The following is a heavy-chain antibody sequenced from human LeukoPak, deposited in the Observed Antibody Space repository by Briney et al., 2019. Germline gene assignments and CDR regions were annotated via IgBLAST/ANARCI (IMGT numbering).Heavy chain of an antibody. J-gene: IGHJ4*02. V-gene: IGHV4-4*02. D-gene: IGHD3-22*01. CDR3: AGLVGRYSSGLYYYYFDY. Sequence: SETLSLTCTVSGDSINSLDLWSWVRQPPGKGLEWIGEMYLSGTTHSNPSVKSRVTISIDKSRNQFFLNLSPVTAADTAVYYCAGLVGRYSSGLYYYYFDYWGQGTLVTVSS. CDR2: MYLSGTT. CDR1: GDSINSLDL.